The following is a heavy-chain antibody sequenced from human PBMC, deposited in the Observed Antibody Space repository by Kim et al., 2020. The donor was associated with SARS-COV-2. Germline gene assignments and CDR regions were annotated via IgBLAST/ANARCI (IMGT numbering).Heavy chain of an antibody. CDR3: AILRFLEWLLYDYYYGM. J-gene: IGHJ6*01. V-gene: IGHV3-23*01. CDR2: ISGSGGST. D-gene: IGHD3-3*01. CDR1: GFTFSTYA. Sequence: GGSLRLSCAASGFTFSTYAITWVRQAPGKGLEWVSSISGSGGSTYYADSVKGRFTISRDNSKNTLYLQMNSLRAEDTAVYYCAILRFLEWLLYDYYYGM.